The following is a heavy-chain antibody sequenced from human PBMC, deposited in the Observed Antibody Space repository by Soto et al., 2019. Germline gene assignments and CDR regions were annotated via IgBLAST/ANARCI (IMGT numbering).Heavy chain of an antibody. CDR3: ALPYGSGCAFDY. CDR1: GFTFSSYA. CDR2: ISYDGSNK. D-gene: IGHD3-10*01. V-gene: IGHV3-30-3*01. Sequence: QVQLVESGGGVVQPGRSLRLSCAASGFTFSSYAMHWVRQAPGKGLEWVAVISYDGSNKYYADSVKGRFTISRDNSKNTLYLQMNSLRAEDTAVYYCALPYGSGCAFDYWGQGTLVTVSS. J-gene: IGHJ4*02.